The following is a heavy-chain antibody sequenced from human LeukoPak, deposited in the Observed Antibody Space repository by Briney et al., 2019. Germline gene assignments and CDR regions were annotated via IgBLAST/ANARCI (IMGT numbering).Heavy chain of an antibody. CDR2: ISDCGKT. CDR1: GITFSSYD. Sequence: GGSLRLSCVASGITFSSYDMSWVRQAPGKGLERISAISDCGKTDYADSVKGRFTISRDNSKNTLYLQLSSLRADDTAIYYCAKLPTIFGVADSFDIWGQGTLVTVSS. J-gene: IGHJ3*02. D-gene: IGHD3-3*01. CDR3: AKLPTIFGVADSFDI. V-gene: IGHV3-23*01.